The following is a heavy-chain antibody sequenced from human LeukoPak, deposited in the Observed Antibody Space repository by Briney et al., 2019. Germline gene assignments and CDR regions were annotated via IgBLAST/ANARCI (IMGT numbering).Heavy chain of an antibody. CDR1: GGSISSSSYC. CDR3: AIAYCGGDCYGRDAFDI. Sequence: TSETLSLTCTVSGGSISSSSYCWGWIRQPPGKGLEWIGSIYYSGSTYYNPSLKSRVTISVDTSKNQFSLKLSSVTAADTAVYYCAIAYCGGDCYGRDAFDIWGQGTMVTVSS. V-gene: IGHV4-39*01. D-gene: IGHD2-21*01. J-gene: IGHJ3*02. CDR2: IYYSGST.